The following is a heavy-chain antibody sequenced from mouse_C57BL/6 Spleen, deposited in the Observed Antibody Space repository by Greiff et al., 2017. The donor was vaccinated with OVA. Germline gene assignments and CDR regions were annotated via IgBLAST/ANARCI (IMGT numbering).Heavy chain of an antibody. Sequence: EVQLQQSGAELVRPGASVKLSCTASGFNIKDDYMHWVKQRPEQGLEWIGWIDPGNGDTEYASKFQGKATITADKSSNTAYLQLSSLTSEDTAVYYCTTGDYGRSFYWGQGTTLTVSS. V-gene: IGHV14-4*01. CDR1: GFNIKDDY. CDR3: TTGDYGRSFY. D-gene: IGHD1-1*01. CDR2: IDPGNGDT. J-gene: IGHJ2*01.